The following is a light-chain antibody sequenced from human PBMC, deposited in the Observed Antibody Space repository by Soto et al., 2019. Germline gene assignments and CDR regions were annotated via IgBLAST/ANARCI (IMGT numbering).Light chain of an antibody. Sequence: QSALTQPASVAGSPGQSITISCTGTDSDVGNYNLLSWYQQHPGKAPQLIISDGTKPPSGVSNRFSGSWSGNTASLTISGFEAEDEADYYCSSYAGPFVIFGGGTKLTVL. CDR1: DSDVGNYNL. CDR3: SSYAGPFVI. CDR2: DGT. V-gene: IGLV2-23*01. J-gene: IGLJ2*01.